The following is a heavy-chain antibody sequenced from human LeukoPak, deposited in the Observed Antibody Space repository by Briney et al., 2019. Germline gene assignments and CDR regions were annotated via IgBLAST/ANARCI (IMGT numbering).Heavy chain of an antibody. CDR1: GFTLSSHW. CDR3: ARDGRGPDY. Sequence: GGSLRLSCAASGFTLSSHWMHWVRLVPGKGLVSVSRIESDGRTAYADSVKGRFIISRDNAKSTLYLQMNSLRVEDTAVYYCARDGRGPDYWGQGTLVTVSS. D-gene: IGHD3/OR15-3a*01. J-gene: IGHJ4*02. V-gene: IGHV3-74*01. CDR2: IESDGRT.